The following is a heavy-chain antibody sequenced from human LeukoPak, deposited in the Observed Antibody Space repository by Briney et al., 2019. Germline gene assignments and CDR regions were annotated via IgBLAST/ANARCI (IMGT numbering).Heavy chain of an antibody. J-gene: IGHJ4*02. V-gene: IGHV3-9*03. D-gene: IGHD6-13*01. CDR1: GFTFDDYA. Sequence: GGSLRLSCAASGFTFDDYAMHWVRQAPGKGLEWVSGISWNSGSIGYADSVKGRFTISRDNAKNSLYLQMNSLRAEDMALYYCAKDPRPGIAAAGHFDYWGQGTLVTVSS. CDR3: AKDPRPGIAAAGHFDY. CDR2: ISWNSGSI.